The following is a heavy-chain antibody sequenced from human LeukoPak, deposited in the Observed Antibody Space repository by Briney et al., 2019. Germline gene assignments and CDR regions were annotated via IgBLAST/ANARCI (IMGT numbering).Heavy chain of an antibody. CDR3: AKDIMEGSGSLDYGMDV. V-gene: IGHV3-9*01. CDR1: GFTFDDYA. Sequence: GRSLRLSCAASGFTFDDYAMHWVRHAPGKGLEWVSGISWNSGSIGYADSVKGRFTISRDNAKNSLYLQMNSLRAEDTALYYCAKDIMEGSGSLDYGMDVWGQGTTVTVSS. J-gene: IGHJ6*02. CDR2: ISWNSGSI. D-gene: IGHD3-10*01.